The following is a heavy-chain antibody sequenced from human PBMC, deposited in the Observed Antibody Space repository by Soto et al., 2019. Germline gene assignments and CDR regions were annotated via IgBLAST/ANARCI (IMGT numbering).Heavy chain of an antibody. CDR1: GGTFSSYA. J-gene: IGHJ5*02. V-gene: IGHV1-69*13. Sequence: GASVKVSCKASGGTFSSYAISWVRQAPGQGLEWMGGIIPIFGTANYAQKFQGRVTITADESTSTAYMELSSLRSEDTAVYYCARSRFLEWLLYWFDPWGQGTLVTVSS. CDR2: IIPIFGTA. CDR3: ARSRFLEWLLYWFDP. D-gene: IGHD3-3*01.